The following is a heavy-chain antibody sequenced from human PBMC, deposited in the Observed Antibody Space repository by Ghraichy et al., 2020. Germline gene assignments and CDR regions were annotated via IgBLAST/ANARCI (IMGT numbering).Heavy chain of an antibody. CDR1: GASISSHY. V-gene: IGHV4-59*11. D-gene: IGHD5-18*01. CDR2: IYYTGIT. J-gene: IGHJ6*03. Sequence: SQTRSLTCTVSGASISSHYWTWIRQPPGKGLEWIGYIYYTGITNYNPSFKSRVTISVDTSKNQFSLKLSSVTAADTAVYYCARATAPGDYYYINVWGKGTTVTVSS. CDR3: ARATAPGDYYYINV.